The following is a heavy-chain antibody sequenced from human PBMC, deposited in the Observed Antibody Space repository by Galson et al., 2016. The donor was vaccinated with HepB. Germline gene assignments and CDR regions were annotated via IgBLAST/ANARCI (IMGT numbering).Heavy chain of an antibody. J-gene: IGHJ6*02. CDR1: DYTFSGYG. V-gene: IGHV1-18*04. Sequence: SVKVSCKASDYTFSGYGISWVRQAPGQGLEWMGWISGYSGNTNYAQKLQGRVTMTTDTSTSTAYMELRSLSSDDTAVYYCAKDFLLYYGSGTYYKGGGLHVWGQGTTVTVSS. CDR2: ISGYSGNT. D-gene: IGHD3-10*01. CDR3: AKDFLLYYGSGTYYKGGGLHV.